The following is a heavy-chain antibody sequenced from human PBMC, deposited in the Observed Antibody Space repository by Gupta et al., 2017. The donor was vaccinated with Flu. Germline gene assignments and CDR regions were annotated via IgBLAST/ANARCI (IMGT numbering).Heavy chain of an antibody. Sequence: EAQPLESGGGLVQPGGSLRLSCAASGFTFTSYAMRWVGQAPGKGLEWVSSISIGGSSTYYADSVKGRFTISRDNSKNTLYLQMSSLRAENTAVFYCAKGGNIYFFGSWGQGTLVTVSS. J-gene: IGHJ5*01. CDR2: ISIGGSST. V-gene: IGHV3-23*01. CDR3: AKGGNIYFFGS. CDR1: GFTFTSYA. D-gene: IGHD2/OR15-2a*01.